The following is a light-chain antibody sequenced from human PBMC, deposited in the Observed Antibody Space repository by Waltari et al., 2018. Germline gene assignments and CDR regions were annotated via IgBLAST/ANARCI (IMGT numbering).Light chain of an antibody. Sequence: DIVMTQSPESLTVSLGDRATLNCKSSQSLFYNSNNQNYLAWYQQKPGQPPKVLIYWASTRESGVPERFRGSGSGTDFTLTITNLQPEDVAVYYCQQYYSTFLTFGGGTKVE. CDR1: QSLFYNSNNQNY. CDR3: QQYYSTFLT. CDR2: WAS. V-gene: IGKV4-1*01. J-gene: IGKJ4*01.